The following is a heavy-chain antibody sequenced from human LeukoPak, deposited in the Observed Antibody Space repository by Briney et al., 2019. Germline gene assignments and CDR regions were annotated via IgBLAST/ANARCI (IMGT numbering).Heavy chain of an antibody. CDR2: INPNSGGT. J-gene: IGHJ4*02. D-gene: IGHD6-13*01. CDR1: GYTFTGYY. CDR3: AREYSSSGIDY. V-gene: IGHV1-2*02. Sequence: ASVKVSCKASGYTFTGYYMHWVRQAPGQGLEWMGWINPNSGGTNYAQKFQGRVTMTRDTSISTAYMELSSLRSEDTAVYYCAREYSSSGIDYWGQGTLVTVSS.